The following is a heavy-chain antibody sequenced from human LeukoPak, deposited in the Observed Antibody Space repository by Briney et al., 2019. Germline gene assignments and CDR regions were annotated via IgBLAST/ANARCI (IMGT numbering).Heavy chain of an antibody. CDR2: ISGSGSTM. J-gene: IGHJ4*02. CDR3: ARDAGIDGTDFDY. D-gene: IGHD5-24*01. CDR1: GFTFSNYE. V-gene: IGHV3-48*03. Sequence: PGGSLRLSCAASGFTFSNYEMDWVRQAPGKRLEWISYISGSGSTMYYADSVKGRFTISRDNAKDSLSLQLNSLRVEDTAVYYCARDAGIDGTDFDYWGQGALVTVSS.